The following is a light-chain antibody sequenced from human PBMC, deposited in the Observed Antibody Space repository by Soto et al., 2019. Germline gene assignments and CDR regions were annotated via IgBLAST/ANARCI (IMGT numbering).Light chain of an antibody. CDR1: QNINNW. CDR3: QQADSFPLT. V-gene: IGKV1D-12*01. CDR2: TTS. J-gene: IGKJ4*01. Sequence: DIQMTQSPSSVSASVGDRVTITCRASQNINNWLACYQQKPGKAPKLLVYTTSNLQSGVPSRFSGSGSVTDFTLTISSLQPEDFATYYCQQADSFPLTFGGGTKVEIK.